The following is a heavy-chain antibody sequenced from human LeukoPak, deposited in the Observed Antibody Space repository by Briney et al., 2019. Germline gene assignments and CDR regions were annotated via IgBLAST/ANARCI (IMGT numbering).Heavy chain of an antibody. Sequence: SETLSLTCTVSGGSISSSSYYWGWIRQPPGKGLEWIGSIYYSGSTYYNPSLKSRVTISVDTSKNQFSLKLSSVTAADTAVYYCARKYSNSLGVSWFDPWGQGTLVTVSS. J-gene: IGHJ5*02. V-gene: IGHV4-39*01. CDR1: GGSISSSSYY. CDR3: ARKYSNSLGVSWFDP. CDR2: IYYSGST. D-gene: IGHD6-13*01.